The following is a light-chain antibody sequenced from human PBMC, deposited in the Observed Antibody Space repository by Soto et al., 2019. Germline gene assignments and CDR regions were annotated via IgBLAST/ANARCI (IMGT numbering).Light chain of an antibody. CDR2: GAS. CDR1: QIISSTY. Sequence: DIVLTQSPGTLSLSPGERATLSCRASQIISSTYLGWYQQKPGQAPRLLIYGASSRATGIPDRFSGSGSGTDFTLTISRLEPEDFAAYYCQHYGTSPYTFGQGTKLEIK. J-gene: IGKJ2*01. V-gene: IGKV3-20*01. CDR3: QHYGTSPYT.